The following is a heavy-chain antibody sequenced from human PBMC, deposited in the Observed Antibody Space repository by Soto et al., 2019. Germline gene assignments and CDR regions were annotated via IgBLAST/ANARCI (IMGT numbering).Heavy chain of an antibody. V-gene: IGHV3-48*01. CDR3: VRVLTGTTPGRYYYYYMDV. CDR2: ISSSSSTI. D-gene: IGHD1-7*01. Sequence: GGSLRLSCAASGFTFSSYSMNWVRQAPGKGLEWVSYISSSSSTIYYADSVKDRFTISRDNAKNSLYLQMNSLSAEDMDVYYCVRVLTGTTPGRYYYYYMDVWGKGTSVTVSS. CDR1: GFTFSSYS. J-gene: IGHJ6*03.